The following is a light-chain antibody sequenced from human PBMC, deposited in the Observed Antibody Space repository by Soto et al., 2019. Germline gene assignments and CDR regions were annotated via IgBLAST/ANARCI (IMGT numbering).Light chain of an antibody. Sequence: EIVLTQSPATLSLSPGERATLSCRASQSVASYLAWYQQKPGQAPRLLIYDTSNSATGIPARFSGSGSGTDFTLTISSLEPEDFALYYCQQRSNWLLTFGGGTKVEIK. V-gene: IGKV3-11*01. CDR2: DTS. CDR3: QQRSNWLLT. CDR1: QSVASY. J-gene: IGKJ4*01.